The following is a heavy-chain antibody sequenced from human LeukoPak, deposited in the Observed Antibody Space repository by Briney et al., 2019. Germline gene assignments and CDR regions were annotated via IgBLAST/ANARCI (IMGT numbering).Heavy chain of an antibody. Sequence: SETLSLTCTVSGGSISSYYWSWIRQPPGKGLEWIGYIYYSGSTNYNPSLKSRVPISVDTSKNQFSLKLSSVTAADTAVYYCARELVVGATQYFDYWGQGTLVTVSS. J-gene: IGHJ4*02. CDR1: GGSISSYY. D-gene: IGHD1-26*01. CDR2: IYYSGST. CDR3: ARELVVGATQYFDY. V-gene: IGHV4-59*01.